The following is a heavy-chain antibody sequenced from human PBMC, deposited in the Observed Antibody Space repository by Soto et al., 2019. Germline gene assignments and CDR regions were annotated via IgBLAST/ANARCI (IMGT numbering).Heavy chain of an antibody. Sequence: GGSLRLSCAASGFTFSSYGMHWVRQAPGKGLEWVAVIWYDGSNKYYADSVKGRFTISRDNSKNTLYLQMNSLRAEDTAVYYCAREPLTDYYYYMDVWGKGTTVTVSS. CDR1: GFTFSSYG. V-gene: IGHV3-33*01. CDR2: IWYDGSNK. J-gene: IGHJ6*03. CDR3: AREPLTDYYYYMDV.